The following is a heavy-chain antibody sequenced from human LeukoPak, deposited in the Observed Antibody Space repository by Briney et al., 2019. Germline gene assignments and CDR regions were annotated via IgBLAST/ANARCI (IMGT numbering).Heavy chain of an antibody. D-gene: IGHD6-13*01. CDR3: ASAPRGAAADYYFDY. CDR1: GGSISSSSYY. Sequence: SETLSLTCTLSGGSISSSSYYWGWLRQPPGKGLEWIGSIYYSGSTYYNPSLKSRVTISVDTSKNQFSLKLSSVTAADTAVYYCASAPRGAAADYYFDYWGQGTLVTVYS. V-gene: IGHV4-39*01. J-gene: IGHJ4*02. CDR2: IYYSGST.